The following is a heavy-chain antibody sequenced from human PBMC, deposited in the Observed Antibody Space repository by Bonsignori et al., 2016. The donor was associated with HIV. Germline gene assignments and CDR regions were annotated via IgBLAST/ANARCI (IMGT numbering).Heavy chain of an antibody. J-gene: IGHJ6*03. CDR3: AKGRGTYYYYYMDV. D-gene: IGHD3-10*01. V-gene: IGHV3-23*01. CDR1: GFAFSSYA. Sequence: GESLKISCAASGFAFSSYAMSWVRQAPGKGLEWVSAISGSGGSTYYADSVKGRFTISRDNSKNTLYLQMNSLRAEDTAVYYCAKGRGTYYYYYMDVWGKGTTVTVSS. CDR2: ISGSGGST.